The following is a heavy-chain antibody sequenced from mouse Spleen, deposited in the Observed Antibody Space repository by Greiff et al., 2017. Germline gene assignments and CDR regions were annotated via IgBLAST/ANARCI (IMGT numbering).Heavy chain of an antibody. V-gene: IGHV14-3*01. Sequence: EVQLQESVAELVRPGASVKLSCTASGFDIKNTYMHWVKQRPEQGLEWIGRIDPANGNTKYAPKFQGKATITADTSSNTAYLQLSSLTSEDTAIYYCARSSYYGYDDGEYYYAMDYWGQGTSVTVSS. CDR3: ARSSYYGYDDGEYYYAMDY. J-gene: IGHJ4*01. CDR2: IDPANGNT. D-gene: IGHD2-2*01. CDR1: GFDIKNTY.